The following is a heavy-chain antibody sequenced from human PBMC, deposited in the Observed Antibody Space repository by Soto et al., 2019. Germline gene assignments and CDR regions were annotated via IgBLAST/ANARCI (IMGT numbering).Heavy chain of an antibody. CDR1: GGFVTSGSYY. Sequence: QVQLQQWGAGLLKPSETLSLTCAVYGGFVTSGSYYWSWIRQPPGKGLEWIGEMSHSGGTHFNPSLKSPVTISVDTSKNQFTLKMSSVTAADTALYYCARVERGTATTVVDAFDIWGPGTMVTVFS. CDR3: ARVERGTATTVVDAFDI. D-gene: IGHD1-1*01. CDR2: MSHSGGT. V-gene: IGHV4-34*01. J-gene: IGHJ3*02.